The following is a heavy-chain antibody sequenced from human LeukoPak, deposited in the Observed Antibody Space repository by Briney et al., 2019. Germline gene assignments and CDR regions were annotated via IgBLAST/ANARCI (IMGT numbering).Heavy chain of an antibody. Sequence: SETLSLTCTVSGGSISSYYWSWIRQPPGKGLEWIGEINHSGSTNYNPSLKSRVTISVDTSKNQFSLKLSSVTAADTAVYYCARVSSSCWFDPWGQGTLVTVSS. CDR3: ARVSSSCWFDP. V-gene: IGHV4-34*01. J-gene: IGHJ5*02. CDR2: INHSGST. CDR1: GGSISSYY. D-gene: IGHD6-13*01.